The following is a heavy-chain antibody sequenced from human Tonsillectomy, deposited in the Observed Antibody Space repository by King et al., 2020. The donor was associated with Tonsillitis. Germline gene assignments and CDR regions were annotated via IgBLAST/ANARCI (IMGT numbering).Heavy chain of an antibody. V-gene: IGHV3-64D*06. Sequence: QLVQSGGGLVQRGGSLRLSCSASGFTFSSHSMHWVRQAPGKGLEYLSAISSYGGSTYYADSVKGRFTISRDNSKNKLYLQMTSLRAEDTAVYYCVKGGDGYYYYDSIGPFDYWGQGTLVTVSS. CDR2: ISSYGGST. J-gene: IGHJ4*02. CDR1: GFTFSSHS. CDR3: VKGGDGYYYYDSIGPFDY. D-gene: IGHD3-22*01.